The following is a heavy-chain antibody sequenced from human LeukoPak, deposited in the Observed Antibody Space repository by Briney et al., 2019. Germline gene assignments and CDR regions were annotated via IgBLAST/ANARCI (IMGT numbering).Heavy chain of an antibody. CDR2: ISSDGGNK. CDR1: GFTFSSYG. J-gene: IGHJ4*02. CDR3: AKDHKIAAGMGTDY. Sequence: GGSLRLSCAASGFTFSSYGMHWVRQAPGKGLEWVAVISSDGGNKYYADSVKGRFTISRDNSKNTLFLQMNSLRAEDTAVYYCAKDHKIAAGMGTDYWGQGTLVTVSS. V-gene: IGHV3-30*18. D-gene: IGHD6-13*01.